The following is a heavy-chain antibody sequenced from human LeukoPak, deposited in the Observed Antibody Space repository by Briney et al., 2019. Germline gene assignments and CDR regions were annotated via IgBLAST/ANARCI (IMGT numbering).Heavy chain of an antibody. Sequence: ASVKVSCKASGYTFTGYYMHWVRQAPGQGLEWLGWINTKSGGTNYAQKFQGRVTMTRDTSISTAYMELSRLRSDDTAVYYCARVEGKFVEKYYFDYWGQGTLVTVST. V-gene: IGHV1-2*02. J-gene: IGHJ4*02. CDR2: INTKSGGT. CDR1: GYTFTGYY. CDR3: ARVEGKFVEKYYFDY. D-gene: IGHD3-16*01.